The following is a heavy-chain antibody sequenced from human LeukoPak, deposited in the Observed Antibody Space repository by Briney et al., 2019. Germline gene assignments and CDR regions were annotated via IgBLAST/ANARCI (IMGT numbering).Heavy chain of an antibody. Sequence: GGSLRLSCAASGFTFSSYSMNWVRQAPGKGLEWVSSISSSSSYIYYADSVKGRFTISRDNAKNSLYLQMNSLRAEDTAVYYCARAEYSSSSYFDYWGQGTLVTVSS. J-gene: IGHJ4*02. V-gene: IGHV3-21*01. D-gene: IGHD6-6*01. CDR1: GFTFSSYS. CDR2: ISSSSSYI. CDR3: ARAEYSSSSYFDY.